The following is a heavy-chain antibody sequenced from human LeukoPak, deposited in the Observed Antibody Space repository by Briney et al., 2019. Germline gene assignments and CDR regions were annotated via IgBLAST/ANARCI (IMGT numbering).Heavy chain of an antibody. J-gene: IGHJ2*01. D-gene: IGHD5-12*01. CDR1: GFTFSTYA. CDR3: ARVRKYSGYYSWYFDL. Sequence: GGSLRLSCAASGFTFSTYAMDWVRQAPGKGLEWVSYLSSSSSIIYHADSVKGRFTISRENAKNSLYLQMNSLRAGDTAVYYCARVRKYSGYYSWYFDLWGRGTLVTVSS. CDR2: LSSSSSII. V-gene: IGHV3-48*01.